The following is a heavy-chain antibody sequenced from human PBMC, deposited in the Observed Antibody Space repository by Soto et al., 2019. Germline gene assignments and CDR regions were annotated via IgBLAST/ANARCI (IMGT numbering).Heavy chain of an antibody. CDR1: GGSISSYY. V-gene: IGHV4-59*06. CDR3: ARDGRRWYYYYYGMDV. Sequence: SETLSLTCTVSGGSISSYYWSWIRQPPGKGLEWIGHIYSSGSTYYNPSLKSRVTISVDTSKNQFSLKLSSVTAADTAVYYCARDGRRWYYYYYGMDVWGQGTTVTVSS. CDR2: IYSSGST. J-gene: IGHJ6*02. D-gene: IGHD1-1*01.